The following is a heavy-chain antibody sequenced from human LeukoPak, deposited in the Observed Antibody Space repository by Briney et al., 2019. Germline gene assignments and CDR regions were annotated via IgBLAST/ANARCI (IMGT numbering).Heavy chain of an antibody. CDR2: INHSGST. V-gene: IGHV4-34*01. D-gene: IGHD3-16*01. Sequence: KPSETLSLTCAVYGGSFSGYYWSSIRQPPGKGLEWIGEINHSGSTNYNPSLKSRVTISVDTSKNQFSLKLSSVTAADTAVYYCARGVYGSPFDYWGQGTLVTVSS. CDR3: ARGVYGSPFDY. CDR1: GGSFSGYY. J-gene: IGHJ4*02.